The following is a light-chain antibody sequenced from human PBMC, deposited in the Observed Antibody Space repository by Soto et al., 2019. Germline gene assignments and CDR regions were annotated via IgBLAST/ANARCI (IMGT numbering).Light chain of an antibody. CDR3: QQYGSSPFT. Sequence: EIVLTQSPGTLSLSPGERATLSCRASQSVGSTYLAWYQQKPGQAPRLLIYGTSTRATGIPDRFSGSGSGTDLTLTISRLEPEDFAVYYCQQYGSSPFTFGQGANLEIK. CDR1: QSVGSTY. CDR2: GTS. V-gene: IGKV3-20*01. J-gene: IGKJ2*01.